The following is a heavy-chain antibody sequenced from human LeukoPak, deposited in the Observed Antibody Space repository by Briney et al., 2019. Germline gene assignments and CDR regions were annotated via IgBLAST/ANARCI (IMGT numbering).Heavy chain of an antibody. D-gene: IGHD5-24*01. CDR1: GFTFSSYS. CDR3: ARGWLQLRRAFDI. V-gene: IGHV3-21*01. J-gene: IGHJ3*02. Sequence: PGGSLRLSCAASGFTFSSYSMNWVRQAPGKGLEWVSSISSSSSYIYYADSVKGRFTISRDNAKNSLYLQMNSLRAEDTAVYYCARGWLQLRRAFDIWGQGTMVTVSS. CDR2: ISSSSSYI.